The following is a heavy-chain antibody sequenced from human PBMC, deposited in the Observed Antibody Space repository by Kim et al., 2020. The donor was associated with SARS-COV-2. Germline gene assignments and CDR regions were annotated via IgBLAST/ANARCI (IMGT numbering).Heavy chain of an antibody. CDR2: GTT. V-gene: IGHV3-15*01. Sequence: GTTDYAAPVKSRFTISIDESKNTLYLQMNSLKTEDTAVYYCTTVSGTVDCWGQGTLVTVSS. J-gene: IGHJ4*02. CDR3: TTVSGTVDC. D-gene: IGHD4-17*01.